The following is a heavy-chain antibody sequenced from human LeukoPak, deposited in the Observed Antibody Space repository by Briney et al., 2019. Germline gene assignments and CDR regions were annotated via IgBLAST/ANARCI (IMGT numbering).Heavy chain of an antibody. CDR3: AIDSYSPEYFQH. Sequence: GGSLRLSCAASGFSVSNNYMSWVRQAPGKGLEWVSVIYSGGSTFYADSVKGRFTISRDNSKNTLYLQMNSLRAEDTAVYYCAIDSYSPEYFQHWGQGTLVTVSS. V-gene: IGHV3-66*01. CDR1: GFSVSNNY. CDR2: IYSGGST. J-gene: IGHJ1*01. D-gene: IGHD2-15*01.